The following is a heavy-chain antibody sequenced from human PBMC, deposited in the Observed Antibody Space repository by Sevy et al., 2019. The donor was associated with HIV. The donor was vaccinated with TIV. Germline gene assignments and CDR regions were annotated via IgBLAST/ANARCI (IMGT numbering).Heavy chain of an antibody. CDR2: IYAGGNT. J-gene: IGHJ4*02. V-gene: IGHV3-53*01. Sequence: GGSLRLSCAVSGFPVRSNYISWVRQAPGKGLEWVPIIYAGGNTYYADSVKGRLSISRDNSKNIVYLQINSLRGEDTAVYYWARETVSCYNLWGQGTLVTVSS. CDR1: GFPVRSNY. D-gene: IGHD5-12*01. CDR3: ARETVSCYNL.